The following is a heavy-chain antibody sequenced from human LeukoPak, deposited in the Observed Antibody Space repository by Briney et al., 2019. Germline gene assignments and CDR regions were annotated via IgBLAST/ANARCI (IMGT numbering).Heavy chain of an antibody. Sequence: SETLSLTCTVSGGSISSYYWSWIRQPPGKGLEWIGYIYYSGSTNYNPSLKSRVTISVDTSKNQFSLKLSSVTAADTAVYYRAKGRSSSSGLDYWGQGTLVTVSS. V-gene: IGHV4-59*01. CDR3: AKGRSSSSGLDY. CDR1: GGSISSYY. J-gene: IGHJ4*02. CDR2: IYYSGST. D-gene: IGHD6-6*01.